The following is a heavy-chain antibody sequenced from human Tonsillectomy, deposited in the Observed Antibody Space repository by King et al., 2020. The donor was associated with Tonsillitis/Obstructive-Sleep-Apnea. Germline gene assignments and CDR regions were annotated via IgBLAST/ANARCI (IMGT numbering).Heavy chain of an antibody. D-gene: IGHD7-27*01. CDR1: GFTFSSYG. Sequence: VQLVESGGGVVQPGRSLRLSCAASGFTFSSYGMHRVRQAPGKGLEWVAVLSYDGSNKYYADSVKGRFTISRDNSKKTLYLQMNSLRAEDTAVYYCAKARGWGNYYYYGMDVWGQGTTVTVS. CDR2: LSYDGSNK. CDR3: AKARGWGNYYYYGMDV. V-gene: IGHV3-30*18. J-gene: IGHJ6*02.